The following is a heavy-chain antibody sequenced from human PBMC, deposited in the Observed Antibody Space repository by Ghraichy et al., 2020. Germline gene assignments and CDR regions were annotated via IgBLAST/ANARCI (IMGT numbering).Heavy chain of an antibody. D-gene: IGHD6-19*01. V-gene: IGHV2-5*02. CDR3: AHRQKKNGVWYTFDY. Sequence: QTLTLTCTFSGFSLTTTGVAVGWIRQPPGKALEWLALIYWDDDKHYSPSLRSRLAITRDTSKNQVVLTMTNMDPVDTATYYCAHRQKKNGVWYTFDYWGQGTLVTVSS. J-gene: IGHJ4*02. CDR1: GFSLTTTGVA. CDR2: IYWDDDK.